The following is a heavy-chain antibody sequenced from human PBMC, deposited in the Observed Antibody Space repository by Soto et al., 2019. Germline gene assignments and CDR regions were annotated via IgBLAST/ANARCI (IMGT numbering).Heavy chain of an antibody. CDR3: ASVSVATAMITIGYCYSHYGMEV. J-gene: IGHJ6*02. CDR1: GGTFSNYA. V-gene: IGHV1-69*01. CDR2: IIPLFSTA. D-gene: IGHD5-18*01. Sequence: QVQLVQSGAEVRKPGSSVKVSCKASGGTFSNYALSWVRQAPGQGLEWMGGIIPLFSTANYAQNFQGTATIVAHGSTSTAYMELSSLRSEDTAVYYCASVSVATAMITIGYCYSHYGMEVWGQPTTVTVAS.